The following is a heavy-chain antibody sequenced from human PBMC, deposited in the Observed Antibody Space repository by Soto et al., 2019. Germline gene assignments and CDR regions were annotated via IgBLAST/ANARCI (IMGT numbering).Heavy chain of an antibody. CDR2: IYWDADK. CDR1: GFSLSTSGVG. Sequence: QITLKESGPTLVKPTQPLTLTCTFSGFSLSTSGVGVGWIRQPPGKALERLALIYWDADKPYSPSLKSRLTITTGTSKIQVVLTMTNTDPVDTATYCCAHTAAVVTCYFDYWGQGTLVTVSS. V-gene: IGHV2-5*02. D-gene: IGHD5-18*01. CDR3: AHTAAVVTCYFDY. J-gene: IGHJ4*02.